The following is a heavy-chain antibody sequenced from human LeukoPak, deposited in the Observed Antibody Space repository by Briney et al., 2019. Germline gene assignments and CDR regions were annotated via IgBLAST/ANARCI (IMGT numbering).Heavy chain of an antibody. D-gene: IGHD3-16*01. J-gene: IGHJ4*02. V-gene: IGHV3-30*02. CDR1: GFTFSSYG. Sequence: GGSLRLSCAASGFTFSSYGMHWVRQAPGKGLEWVAFIRYDGSNKYYADSVKGRFTISRDNSKNTLYLQMNSLRPEDTAVYFCATPALGDPDYWGQGTLVTVSS. CDR3: ATPALGDPDY. CDR2: IRYDGSNK.